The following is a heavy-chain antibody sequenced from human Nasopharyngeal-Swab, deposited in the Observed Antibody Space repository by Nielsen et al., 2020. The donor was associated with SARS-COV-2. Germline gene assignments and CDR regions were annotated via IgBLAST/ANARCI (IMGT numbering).Heavy chain of an antibody. V-gene: IGHV3-23*01. CDR3: AKDLGIAAAGTLLWYYYYGMDV. J-gene: IGHJ6*02. CDR1: GFTFSSYA. Sequence: GGSLRLSCAASGFTFSSYAMSWVRQAPGKGLEWVSAISSSGGSTYYADSVKGRFTISRDNSKNTLYLQMNSLRAEDTAVYYCAKDLGIAAAGTLLWYYYYGMDVWGQVTTVTVSS. CDR2: ISSSGGST. D-gene: IGHD6-13*01.